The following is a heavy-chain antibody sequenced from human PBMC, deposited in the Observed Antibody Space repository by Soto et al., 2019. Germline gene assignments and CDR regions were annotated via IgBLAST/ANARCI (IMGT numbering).Heavy chain of an antibody. V-gene: IGHV4-39*01. CDR2: MYYTGNK. CDR1: GGAISSSTYY. Sequence: SETLSLTCTVSGGAISSSTYYWDWIRQPPGKGLEWIGAMYYTGNKNYSPSLASRVTMSVYTSKNQFSLKLSSVTPTDTAVYYCARRSSSSLGSLFDPWGRGILVTVSS. J-gene: IGHJ5*02. CDR3: ARRSSSSLGSLFDP. D-gene: IGHD6-6*01.